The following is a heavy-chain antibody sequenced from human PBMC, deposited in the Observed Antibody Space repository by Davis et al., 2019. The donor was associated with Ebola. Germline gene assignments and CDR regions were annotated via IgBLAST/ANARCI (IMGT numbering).Heavy chain of an antibody. J-gene: IGHJ4*02. D-gene: IGHD6-13*01. CDR2: IYYSGST. V-gene: IGHV4-39*01. CDR1: GGSISSSSYY. Sequence: PSETLSLTCTVSGGSISSSSYYWGWIRQPPGKGLEWIGNIYYSGSTYYNPSLKSRVTISVDTSKNQFYLRLSSVTAADTAEYYCARQPEIAAAGTYYFDYWGQETLVTVSS. CDR3: ARQPEIAAAGTYYFDY.